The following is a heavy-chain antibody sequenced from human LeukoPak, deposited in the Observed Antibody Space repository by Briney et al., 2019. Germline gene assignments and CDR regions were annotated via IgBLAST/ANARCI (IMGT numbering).Heavy chain of an antibody. J-gene: IGHJ6*03. Sequence: GGSLRLSCAASGFTFSSYGMSWVRQPPGKGLEWVSAISGSGGSTFYADSVKGRFTISRDNSKNTLYLQMKSLRAEDTAVYYCAKGGGYEAQYYYYYLDVWGKGTTVTISS. CDR2: ISGSGGST. CDR3: AKGGGYEAQYYYYYLDV. CDR1: GFTFSSYG. V-gene: IGHV3-23*01. D-gene: IGHD5-12*01.